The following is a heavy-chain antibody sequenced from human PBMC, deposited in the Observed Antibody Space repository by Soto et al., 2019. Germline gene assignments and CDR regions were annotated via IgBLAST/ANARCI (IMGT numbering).Heavy chain of an antibody. Sequence: QVRLQESGPGLVKPSGTLSLTCAVSGGSISSPNLWTWVRQPPGKGLGWIGEIYHIGSTTFNPSLKSRVTVSVDKSKNHFSLKLSSVTAADTAVYYCARSPRSIAAGGIDFWGQGILVTVSS. CDR3: ARSPRSIAAGGIDF. D-gene: IGHD6-13*01. V-gene: IGHV4-4*02. CDR1: GGSISSPNL. J-gene: IGHJ4*01. CDR2: IYHIGST.